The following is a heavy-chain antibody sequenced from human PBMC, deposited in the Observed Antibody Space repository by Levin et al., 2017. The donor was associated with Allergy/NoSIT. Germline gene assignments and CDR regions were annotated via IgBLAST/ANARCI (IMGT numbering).Heavy chain of an antibody. CDR3: ARESGSGPIYFDY. D-gene: IGHD6-19*01. V-gene: IGHV4-31*03. CDR1: GGSISSGGYY. Sequence: SQTLSLTCTVSGGSISSGGYYWSWIRQHPGKGLEWIGYIYYSGSTYYNPSLKSRVTISVDTSKNQFSLKLSSVTAADTAVYYCARESGSGPIYFDYWGQGTLVTVSS. J-gene: IGHJ4*02. CDR2: IYYSGST.